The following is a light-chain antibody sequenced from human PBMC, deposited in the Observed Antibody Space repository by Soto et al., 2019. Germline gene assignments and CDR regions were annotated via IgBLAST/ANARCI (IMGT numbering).Light chain of an antibody. CDR2: DAS. CDR1: QSISSW. CDR3: QQYNSYSPVLT. V-gene: IGKV1-5*01. Sequence: DIQMTQSPSTLSASVGDRVTITCRASQSISSWLAWYQQKPGKAPKLLIYDASSLESGVPSRFSGSGSGTEFPLTISCLQPDDFATYYCQQYNSYSPVLTFGGGTKVEIK. J-gene: IGKJ4*01.